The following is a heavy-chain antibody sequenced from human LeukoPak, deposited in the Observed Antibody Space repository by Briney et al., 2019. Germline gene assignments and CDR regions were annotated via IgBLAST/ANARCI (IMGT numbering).Heavy chain of an antibody. CDR2: IRRRTDGGSA. V-gene: IGHV3-15*01. Sequence: GVSLRLSCEVSGFTFTNAWMSWVRQAPGKGLEWVGRIRRRTDGGSADYAARVMGRFTISRDDSNYTLYLQMNSLKTEDTAVYYCISGFCSSASCYAWGRGTLVIVSS. D-gene: IGHD2-2*01. CDR1: GFTFTNAW. J-gene: IGHJ4*02. CDR3: ISGFCSSASCYA.